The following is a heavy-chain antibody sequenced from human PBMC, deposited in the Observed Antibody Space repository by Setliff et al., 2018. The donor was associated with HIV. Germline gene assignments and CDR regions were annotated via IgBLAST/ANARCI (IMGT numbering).Heavy chain of an antibody. CDR3: VREGWSLLRYFDWLLSYMDV. CDR2: INTDGSST. J-gene: IGHJ6*04. D-gene: IGHD3-9*01. V-gene: IGHV3-74*01. Sequence: GGSLRLSCAASGFSFSNYWMHWVRQAPGKGLVWVSRINTDGSSTLYADSVKGRFTISRDNTKNTLYLQMNSLSAEDTAVYYCVREGWSLLRYFDWLLSYMDVWGKGTTVTVSS. CDR1: GFSFSNYW.